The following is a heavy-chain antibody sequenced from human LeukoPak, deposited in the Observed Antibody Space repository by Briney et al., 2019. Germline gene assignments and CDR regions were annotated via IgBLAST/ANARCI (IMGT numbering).Heavy chain of an antibody. V-gene: IGHV1-69*06. J-gene: IGHJ4*02. CDR3: ARDPARLYSGYDYGHLDY. D-gene: IGHD5-12*01. Sequence: SVKVSCKTSGGTFTAYAISWVREAPGHGREWMGGIIPIFGTANYAQKFQGRVTITAQKTTRTAHMELSSLRPENTAVYYCARDPARLYSGYDYGHLDYWGQGTLVTVSS. CDR2: IIPIFGTA. CDR1: GGTFTAYA.